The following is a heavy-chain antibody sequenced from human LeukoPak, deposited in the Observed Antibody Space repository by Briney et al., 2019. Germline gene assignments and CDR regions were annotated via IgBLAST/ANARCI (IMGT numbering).Heavy chain of an antibody. CDR3: ATDAKDLRFLEGAFDI. D-gene: IGHD3-3*01. J-gene: IGHJ3*02. Sequence: ASVKVSCKVSGYTLTELSMHWVRQAPGKGLEWMGAFDPEDGETIYAQKFQGRVTMTEDTSTDTAYMELSSLRSENTAVYYWATDAKDLRFLEGAFDIWDQGTMVTVSS. CDR2: FDPEDGET. CDR1: GYTLTELS. V-gene: IGHV1-24*01.